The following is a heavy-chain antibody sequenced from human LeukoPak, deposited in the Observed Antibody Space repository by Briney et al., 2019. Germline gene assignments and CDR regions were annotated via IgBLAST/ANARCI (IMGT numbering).Heavy chain of an antibody. CDR1: GFTFSSYG. CDR3: AKYSQPAAAGGVDY. J-gene: IGHJ4*02. CDR2: ISYDGSNK. Sequence: PGGSLRLSCAASGFTFSSYGMHWVRQAPGKGLEWVAVISYDGSNKYYADSVKGRFTISRDNSKNTLYLQMNSLRAEDTAVYYCAKYSQPAAAGGVDYWGQGTLVTVSS. V-gene: IGHV3-30*18. D-gene: IGHD6-13*01.